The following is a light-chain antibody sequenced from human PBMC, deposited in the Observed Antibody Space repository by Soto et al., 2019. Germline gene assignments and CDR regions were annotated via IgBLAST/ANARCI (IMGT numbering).Light chain of an antibody. CDR1: QSVSSSY. CDR2: GAS. CDR3: QQYNDWPPT. J-gene: IGKJ1*01. V-gene: IGKV3-20*01. Sequence: EIVLTQSPGTLSLSPGERATLSFSASQSVSSSYLAWYQQKPGQAPRLLIYGASTRATGIPDRFSGSGSGTDFTLTISSLQSEDFAVYYCQQYNDWPPTFGQGTKVDIK.